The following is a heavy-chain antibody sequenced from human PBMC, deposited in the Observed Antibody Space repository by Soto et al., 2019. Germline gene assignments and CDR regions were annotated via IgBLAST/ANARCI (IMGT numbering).Heavy chain of an antibody. CDR2: ISTYNGNI. V-gene: IGHV1-18*04. D-gene: IGHD2-8*01. J-gene: IGHJ6*02. CDR1: GYSFTSYG. Sequence: ASVKVSCKSSGYSFTSYGISWVRQAPGQGLEWMGWISTYNGNINYAQNFKGRVNMTTDASTRTVYMQLSSLRSDDTALYYCALMLYTEEGVGLDVWGQGTTVTVSS. CDR3: ALMLYTEEGVGLDV.